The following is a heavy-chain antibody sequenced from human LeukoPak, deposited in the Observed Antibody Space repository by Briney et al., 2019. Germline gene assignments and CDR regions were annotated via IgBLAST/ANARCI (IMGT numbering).Heavy chain of an antibody. CDR1: GFTFSIYA. J-gene: IGHJ4*02. V-gene: IGHV3-23*01. CDR2: ITASGGNT. D-gene: IGHD2-2*01. Sequence: GGSLRLSCAASGFTFSIYAMTWVRQAPGKGLEWVSVITASGGNTYYADSVKGRFTIYRDNSKNTLYLQMNSLRAEDTALYYCAKTGGYATAYFDYWGQGTLVTVSS. CDR3: AKTGGYATAYFDY.